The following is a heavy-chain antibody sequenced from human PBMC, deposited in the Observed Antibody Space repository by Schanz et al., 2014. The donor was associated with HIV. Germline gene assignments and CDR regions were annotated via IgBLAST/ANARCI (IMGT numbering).Heavy chain of an antibody. CDR2: ISYDGNTK. J-gene: IGHJ6*02. CDR1: GFTFRSYG. Sequence: QVQLVESGGGVVQPGRSQRLSCAASGFTFRSYGMHFFLQAPGKGLEWVALISYDGNTKYYADSVKGRFSISRDKSKNTLYLQMXRLRAEDTAVYYCAKDRRGGYQFLYGLDVGVQGTTVTVSS. CDR3: AKDRRGGYQFLYGLDV. V-gene: IGHV3-30*18. D-gene: IGHD2-2*01.